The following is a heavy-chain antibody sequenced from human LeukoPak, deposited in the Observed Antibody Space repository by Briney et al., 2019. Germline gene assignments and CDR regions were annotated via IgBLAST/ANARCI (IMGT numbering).Heavy chain of an antibody. CDR1: GXXFSXHA. Sequence: PGGSLRLSCAAXGXXFSXHAMSWVXXXPXXGLEWVSALSPSGGITYYDDSVKGRFTISRDNSKNTLYLQMNSLRAEDTAVXYCAKGVNYFVLEYWGQGTLVTISS. J-gene: IGHJ4*02. CDR2: LSPSGGIT. CDR3: AKGVNYFVLEY. D-gene: IGHD3-10*02. V-gene: IGHV3-23*01.